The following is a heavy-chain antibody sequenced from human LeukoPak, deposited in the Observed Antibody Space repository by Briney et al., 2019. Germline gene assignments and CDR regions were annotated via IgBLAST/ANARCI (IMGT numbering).Heavy chain of an antibody. CDR1: GGSFSGYY. J-gene: IGHJ5*02. D-gene: IGHD3-10*01. CDR2: INHSGST. Sequence: SETLSLTCAVYGGSFSGYYWSWIRQPPGKGLEWIGEINHSGSTNYNPSLKSRVTISVDTSKNQFSLKLSSVTAADTAVYYCARVSSGWFDPWGQGTLVAVSS. CDR3: ARVSSGWFDP. V-gene: IGHV4-34*01.